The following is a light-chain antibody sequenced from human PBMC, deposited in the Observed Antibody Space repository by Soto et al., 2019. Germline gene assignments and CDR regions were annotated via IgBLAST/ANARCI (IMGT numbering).Light chain of an antibody. V-gene: IGKV4-1*01. CDR2: WAS. CDR3: QQYYSVPIT. J-gene: IGKJ5*01. CDR1: QSVLYSSNNKNY. Sequence: DIVMTQSPDSLAVSLGERATINCKSSQSVLYSSNNKNYLAWYQQKPGQPPKMLIYWASTRESGVPDRFSGSGSGTDFTLTISSLQADDVAVYYCQQYYSVPITFGQGTRLEIK.